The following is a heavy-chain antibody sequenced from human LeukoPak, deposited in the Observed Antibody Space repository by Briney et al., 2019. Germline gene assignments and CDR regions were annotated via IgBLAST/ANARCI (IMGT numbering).Heavy chain of an antibody. V-gene: IGHV3-23*01. CDR1: GFTFSSYS. CDR3: AKEPRHCDGDCSSLLDS. Sequence: PGGSLRLSCAASGFTFSSYSMSWVRQAPGKGLEWVSLISGSGRTYYADSVKGRFTISRDNSKNTLYLQMNSLRAEDTAVFYCAKEPRHCDGDCSSLLDSWGQGTLVTVSS. J-gene: IGHJ4*02. D-gene: IGHD2-21*02. CDR2: ISGSGRT.